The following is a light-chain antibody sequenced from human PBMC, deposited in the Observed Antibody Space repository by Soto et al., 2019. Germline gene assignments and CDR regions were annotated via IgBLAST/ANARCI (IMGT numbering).Light chain of an antibody. CDR1: QAINNN. CDR2: GAS. V-gene: IGKV3-15*01. CDR3: QQRSNWPGT. J-gene: IGKJ1*01. Sequence: VLTQAPDTLSVSPGERATLSCRASQAINNNVAWYQLKDGQVPRLLIYGASTRAADVPARFSGGGSGTEFTLTISSLQSEDFAEYHCQQRSNWPGTFGQGTKVDIK.